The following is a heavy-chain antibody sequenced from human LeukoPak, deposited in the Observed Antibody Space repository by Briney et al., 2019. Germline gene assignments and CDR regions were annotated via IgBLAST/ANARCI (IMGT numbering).Heavy chain of an antibody. D-gene: IGHD5-18*01. CDR2: IYPGDSDS. J-gene: IGHJ5*02. Sequence: GESLKISCKGFGYSFTSFWIGWVRQMPGKGLEWMGIIYPGDSDSRYSPSFQGQVTISADKSISTAYLQWSSLKASDTAMYYCARHSYTAMVHHWGQGTLVTVSS. CDR3: ARHSYTAMVHH. CDR1: GYSFTSFW. V-gene: IGHV5-51*01.